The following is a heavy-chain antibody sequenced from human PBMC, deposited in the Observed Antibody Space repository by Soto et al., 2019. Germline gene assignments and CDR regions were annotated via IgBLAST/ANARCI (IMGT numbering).Heavy chain of an antibody. CDR3: ARADDILTGYYSD. V-gene: IGHV4-39*01. Sequence: SETLSLTYTVSGGSISSSSYYWGWIRQPPGKGLEWIGSIYYSGSTYYNPSLKSRVTISVDTSKNQFSLKLSSVTAADTAVYYCARADDILTGYYSDWGQGTLVTVSS. CDR2: IYYSGST. CDR1: GGSISSSSYY. D-gene: IGHD3-9*01. J-gene: IGHJ4*02.